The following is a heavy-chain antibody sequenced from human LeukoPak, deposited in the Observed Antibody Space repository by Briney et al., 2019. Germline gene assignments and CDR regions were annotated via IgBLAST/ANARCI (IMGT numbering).Heavy chain of an antibody. CDR3: AKLRITIFGVVMGAFDI. V-gene: IGHV3-23*01. D-gene: IGHD3-3*01. CDR1: GLTFSSYG. J-gene: IGHJ3*02. Sequence: GGSLRLSCAASGLTFSSYGMHWVRQAPGKGLEWVSAISGSGGSTYYADSVKGRFTISRDNSKNTLYLQMNSLRAEDTAVYYCAKLRITIFGVVMGAFDIWGQGTMVTVSS. CDR2: ISGSGGST.